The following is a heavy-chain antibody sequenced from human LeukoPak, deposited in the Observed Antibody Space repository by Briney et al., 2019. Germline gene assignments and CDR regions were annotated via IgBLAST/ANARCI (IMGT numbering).Heavy chain of an antibody. CDR2: IYYSGSA. CDR3: ARHEPLGTLYSNGRDAPGNIGWFDP. J-gene: IGHJ5*02. Sequence: TSETLSLTCTVSGGSISSYYWSWIRQPPGKGLEWIGYIYYSGSANYNPSLKSRVTISVDTSKNQFSLKLSSVTAADTAVYYCARHEPLGTLYSNGRDAPGNIGWFDPWGQGTLVTVSS. CDR1: GGSISSYY. D-gene: IGHD6-19*01. V-gene: IGHV4-59*08.